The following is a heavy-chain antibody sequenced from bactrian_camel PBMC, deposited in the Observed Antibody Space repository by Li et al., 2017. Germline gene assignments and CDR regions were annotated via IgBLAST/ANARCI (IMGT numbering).Heavy chain of an antibody. J-gene: IGHJ4*01. D-gene: IGHD2*01. CDR1: GFTFSIYP. V-gene: IGHV3S40*01. CDR2: INGGGSNT. CDR3: TTSQSAELGEYNY. Sequence: VQLVESGGGLVPPGGSLRLSCAASGFTFSIYPMSWVRQAPGKGLEWVSAINGGGSNTGYADSVKGRFTVSRDNAKNTVYLQLNSLKTEDMAMYYCTTSQSAELGEYNYWGQGTQVTVS.